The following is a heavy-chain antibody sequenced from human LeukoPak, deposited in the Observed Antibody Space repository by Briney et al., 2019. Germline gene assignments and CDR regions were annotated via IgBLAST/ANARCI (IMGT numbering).Heavy chain of an antibody. J-gene: IGHJ4*02. CDR2: ISAYNGNT. D-gene: IGHD3-22*01. V-gene: IGHV1-18*01. CDR3: ARVGRDYYDSSGYSLDY. CDR1: GGTFSSYA. Sequence: GASVKVSCKASGGTFSSYAISWVRQAPGQGLEWMGWISAYNGNTNYAQKLQGRVTMTTDTSTSTAYMELRSLRSDDTAVYYCARVGRDYYDSSGYSLDYWGQGTLVTVSS.